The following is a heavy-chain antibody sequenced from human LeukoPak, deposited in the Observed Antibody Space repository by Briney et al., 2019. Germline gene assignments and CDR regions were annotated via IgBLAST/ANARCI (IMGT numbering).Heavy chain of an antibody. CDR1: GLTFSNYA. Sequence: GGSLRLSCAASGLTFSNYAMSWVRQAPGKGLEWVSGLSASGRTTDDADSVKGRFTISRENAKNSLYLQMNSLRAGDTAVYYCARGVNLEQQLADDAFDIWGQGTMVTVSS. J-gene: IGHJ3*02. CDR3: ARGVNLEQQLADDAFDI. D-gene: IGHD6-13*01. CDR2: LSASGRTT. V-gene: IGHV3-23*01.